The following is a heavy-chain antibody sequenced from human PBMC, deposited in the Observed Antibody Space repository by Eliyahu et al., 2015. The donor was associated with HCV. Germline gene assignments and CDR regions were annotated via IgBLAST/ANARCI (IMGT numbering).Heavy chain of an antibody. V-gene: IGHV4-59*01. J-gene: IGHJ5*02. D-gene: IGHD6-19*01. CDR1: GXXITTYY. Sequence: QVQLQESGPGLVKPSETLSLTCTVPGXXITTYYWSWIRQPPGKGLEWIGYIHYSGRTNYNPPLKSRVTISIDTSKNQFSLKLTSVTAADTAMYYCASGGGGIAVTGTGGWFDPWGQGTLVTVSS. CDR2: IHYSGRT. CDR3: ASGGGGIAVTGTGGWFDP.